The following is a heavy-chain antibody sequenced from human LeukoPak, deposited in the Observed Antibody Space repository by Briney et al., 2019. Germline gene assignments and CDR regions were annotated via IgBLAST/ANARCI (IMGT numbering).Heavy chain of an antibody. CDR1: GVIFSTYA. CDR2: ISYDGSKA. CDR3: AKGTYYYDSSGPAWNY. V-gene: IGHV3-30*18. D-gene: IGHD3-22*01. Sequence: GGSLRLSCTVSGVIFSTYALHWVRHTPGKGLEWVAVISYDGSKADYADSAKGRFTISRDNSKNTLYLQMNSLRVEDTAVYYCAKGTYYYDSSGPAWNYWGQGTLVTVSS. J-gene: IGHJ4*02.